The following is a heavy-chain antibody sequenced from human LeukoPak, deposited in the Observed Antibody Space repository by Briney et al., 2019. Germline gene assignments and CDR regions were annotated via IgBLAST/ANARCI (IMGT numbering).Heavy chain of an antibody. D-gene: IGHD3-16*01. CDR1: GFTFDDYA. CDR3: ARGLMDI. J-gene: IGHJ3*02. Sequence: GGSLRLSCAASGFTFDDYAMHWVRQAPGKGLEWVSGISWNSGSIGYADSVKGRFTISRDNSKNTLYLQMNSLRAEDTAVYYCARGLMDIWGQGTMVTVSS. CDR2: ISWNSGSI. V-gene: IGHV3-9*01.